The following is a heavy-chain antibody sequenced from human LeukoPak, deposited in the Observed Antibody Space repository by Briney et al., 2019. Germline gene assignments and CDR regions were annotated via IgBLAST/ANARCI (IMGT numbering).Heavy chain of an antibody. V-gene: IGHV4-59*01. CDR2: INYSGRT. Sequence: SETLSLTCTVSGGSISTYYWSWVQQPPGKGLEWIGYINYSGRTNANSSLKSRVAISVDTSKNQFSLRLSSVTAADTAVYYCARDTYYYDNGDFIDAFDIWGRGTMVTVSS. D-gene: IGHD3-22*01. CDR3: ARDTYYYDNGDFIDAFDI. J-gene: IGHJ3*02. CDR1: GGSISTYY.